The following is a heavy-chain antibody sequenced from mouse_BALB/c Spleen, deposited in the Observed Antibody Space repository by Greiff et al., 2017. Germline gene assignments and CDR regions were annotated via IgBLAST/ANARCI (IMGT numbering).Heavy chain of an antibody. Sequence: DVQLVESGGGLVKPGGSLKLSCAASGFTFSSYTMSWVRQTPEKRLEWVATISSGGSYTYYPDSVKGRFTISRDNAKNTLYLQMSSLKSEDTAMYYCTRDRDYWGQGTTLTVSS. J-gene: IGHJ2*01. CDR3: TRDRDY. V-gene: IGHV5-6-4*01. CDR2: ISSGGSYT. CDR1: GFTFSSYT.